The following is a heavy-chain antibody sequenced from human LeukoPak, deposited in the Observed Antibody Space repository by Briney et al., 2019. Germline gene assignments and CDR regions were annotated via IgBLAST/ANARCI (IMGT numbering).Heavy chain of an antibody. V-gene: IGHV4-59*01. CDR2: IYYSGST. D-gene: IGHD3-9*01. Sequence: SETLSLTCTVSGGSISSYYWSWIRQPPGKGLEWIGYIYYSGSTNYNPSLKSRVTISVDTSKNQFSLKLSSVTAADTAVYYCARKGILNVLRYFDKANWFDPWGQGTLVTVSS. CDR3: ARKGILNVLRYFDKANWFDP. J-gene: IGHJ5*02. CDR1: GGSISSYY.